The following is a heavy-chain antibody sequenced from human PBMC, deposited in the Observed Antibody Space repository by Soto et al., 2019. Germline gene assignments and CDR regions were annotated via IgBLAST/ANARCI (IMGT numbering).Heavy chain of an antibody. D-gene: IGHD3-10*01. V-gene: IGHV4-59*01. CDR2: IYYSGST. CDR1: GGPLSSYY. J-gene: IGHJ4*02. Sequence: SETLSLTCTVSGGPLSSYYWSWIRQPPGKGLEWIGYIYYSGSTNYNPSLKSRVTISVDTSKNQFSLKLGSVTAADTAVYYCARVWPYYFDYWGQGTLVTVSS. CDR3: ARVWPYYFDY.